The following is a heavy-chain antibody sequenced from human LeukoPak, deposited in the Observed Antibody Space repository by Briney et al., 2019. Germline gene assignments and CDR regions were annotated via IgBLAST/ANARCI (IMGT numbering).Heavy chain of an antibody. CDR2: IGYDGSNK. CDR3: ARGWDSSGRDYGMDV. D-gene: IGHD3-22*01. V-gene: IGHV3-33*01. CDR1: GFTFTSYG. J-gene: IGHJ6*02. Sequence: GGSLRLSCAASGFTFTSYGIHWVRQAPGKGLEWVAVIGYDGSNKYYADSVKGRFTISRDNSKNTLYLQMNSLRAEDTAVYYCARGWDSSGRDYGMDVWGQGTTVTVSS.